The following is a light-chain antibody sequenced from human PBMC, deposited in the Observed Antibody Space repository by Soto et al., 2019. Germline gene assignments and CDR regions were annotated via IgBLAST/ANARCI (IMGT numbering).Light chain of an antibody. V-gene: IGKV3-11*01. Sequence: EIVLTQSPATLSLSPGERATLSCRASQSLDSYLAWYQQKPGQAPSLLIYDASNRATGIPARFSGSGSGTDFTLAISSLEPEDFAVYYCLQRSNWPPLFTFGPGTKVDIK. CDR2: DAS. CDR3: LQRSNWPPLFT. CDR1: QSLDSY. J-gene: IGKJ3*01.